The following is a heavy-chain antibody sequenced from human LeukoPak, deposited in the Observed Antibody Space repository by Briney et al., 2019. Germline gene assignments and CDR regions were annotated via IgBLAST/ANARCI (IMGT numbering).Heavy chain of an antibody. CDR1: GYTFTSYY. V-gene: IGHV1-46*01. CDR3: ARGVIFGIFDY. J-gene: IGHJ4*02. D-gene: IGHD3/OR15-3a*01. Sequence: GASVKVSCKASGYTFTSYYMHWVRQAPGQGLEWMGIINPSGGSTSYAQKFQGRVTITADESTSTAYMELSSLRSEDTAVYYCARGVIFGIFDYWGQGTLVTVSS. CDR2: INPSGGST.